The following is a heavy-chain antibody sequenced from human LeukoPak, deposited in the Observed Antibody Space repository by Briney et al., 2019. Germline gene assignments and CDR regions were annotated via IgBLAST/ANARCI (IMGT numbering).Heavy chain of an antibody. CDR1: GFTFSGSA. V-gene: IGHV3-73*01. D-gene: IGHD3-22*01. Sequence: GGSLKLSCAASGFTFSGSAMHWVRQASGKGLEWVGRIRSKANSYATAYAASVKGRFTISRDDSKNTAYLQMNSLKTEDTAAYYCTRLYYDSSGYRWGQGTMVTVSS. J-gene: IGHJ3*01. CDR3: TRLYYDSSGYR. CDR2: IRSKANSYAT.